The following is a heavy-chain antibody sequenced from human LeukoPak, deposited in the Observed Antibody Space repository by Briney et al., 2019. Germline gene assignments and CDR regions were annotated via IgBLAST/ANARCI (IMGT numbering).Heavy chain of an antibody. CDR3: ARGRTGDQVYYYYYMDV. D-gene: IGHD7-27*01. CDR1: GYTFTGYY. CDR2: INPSGGST. V-gene: IGHV1-46*01. J-gene: IGHJ6*03. Sequence: ASVKVSCKASGYTFTGYYMHWVRQAPGQGLEWMGIINPSGGSTSHAQKFQGRVTMTRDMSTSTVYMELSSLRSEDTAVYYCARGRTGDQVYYYYYMDVWGKGTTVTVSS.